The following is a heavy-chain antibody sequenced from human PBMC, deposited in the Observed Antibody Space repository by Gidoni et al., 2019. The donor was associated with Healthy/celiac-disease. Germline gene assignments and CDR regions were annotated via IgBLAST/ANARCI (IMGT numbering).Heavy chain of an antibody. J-gene: IGHJ4*02. D-gene: IGHD3-9*01. Sequence: EVQLLESGGGLVQTGGSLRLSCGATGVTFRSYAMSWVRQAPGQGLEWVSAISGSGGSTYYADSVKGRFTISRDNSKNTLYLQMNSLRAEDTAVYYCAKEEEYYDIVTGYSHWGQGTLVTVSS. CDR1: GVTFRSYA. CDR3: AKEEEYYDIVTGYSH. V-gene: IGHV3-23*01. CDR2: ISGSGGST.